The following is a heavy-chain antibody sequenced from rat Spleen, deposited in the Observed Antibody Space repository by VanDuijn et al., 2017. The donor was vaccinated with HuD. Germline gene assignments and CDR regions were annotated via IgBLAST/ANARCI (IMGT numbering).Heavy chain of an antibody. CDR2: ITKTGGST. D-gene: IGHD1-5*01. CDR1: GFTFSDYY. Sequence: EGQLVESGGGLVQPGRSMKLSCTASGFTFSDYYMAWVRQAPGKGLEWVASITKTGGSTYYPDSVKGRFSISRDNAKSTLYLQMNSLRSEDTATYYCTTDVHNIGTGPGPWGQGVMVTVSS. CDR3: TTDVHNIGTGPGP. J-gene: IGHJ2*01. V-gene: IGHV5-20*01.